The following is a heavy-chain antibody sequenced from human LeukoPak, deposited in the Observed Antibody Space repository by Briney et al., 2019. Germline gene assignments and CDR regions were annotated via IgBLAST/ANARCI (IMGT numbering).Heavy chain of an antibody. CDR1: GFTFSNYA. CDR2: ISASGGAT. J-gene: IGHJ4*02. D-gene: IGHD2-2*01. Sequence: PGGSLRLSCAASGFTFSNYAMHWVRQAPDKGLEWVSVISASGGATYFADSVKGRFTISRDNSNNTVFLQMNSLRVEDTALYYCAKSGYCRSNNCPFDYWGQGTLVTVSS. CDR3: AKSGYCRSNNCPFDY. V-gene: IGHV3-23*01.